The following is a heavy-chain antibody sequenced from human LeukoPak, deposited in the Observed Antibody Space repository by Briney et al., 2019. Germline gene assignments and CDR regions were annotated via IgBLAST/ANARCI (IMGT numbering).Heavy chain of an antibody. CDR2: IYSGGDI. CDR1: GLTVSSNY. D-gene: IGHD2-15*01. V-gene: IGHV3-53*01. Sequence: PGGSLRLSCAASGLTVSSNYMSWVRQAPGKGLEWVSVIYSGGDIYYAYSVKGRFTISRDSSKNTLYLQMNSLRAEDTAIYYCARDKCSGGTCYGYFQHWGQGTLVTVSS. J-gene: IGHJ1*01. CDR3: ARDKCSGGTCYGYFQH.